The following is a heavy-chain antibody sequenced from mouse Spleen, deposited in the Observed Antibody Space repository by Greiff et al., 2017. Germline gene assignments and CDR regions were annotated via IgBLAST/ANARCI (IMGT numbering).Heavy chain of an antibody. CDR1: GFNIKDTY. CDR3: AGGDYDRSFAY. J-gene: IGHJ3*01. D-gene: IGHD2-4*01. Sequence: EVKLVESGAELVKPGASVKLSCTASGFNIKDTYMHWVKQRPEQGLEWIGRIDPANGNTKYDPKFQGKATITADTSSNTAYLQLSSLTSEDTAVYYCAGGDYDRSFAYWGQGTLVTVSA. CDR2: IDPANGNT. V-gene: IGHV14-3*02.